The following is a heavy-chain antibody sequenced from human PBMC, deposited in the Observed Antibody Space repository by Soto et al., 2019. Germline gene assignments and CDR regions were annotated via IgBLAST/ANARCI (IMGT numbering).Heavy chain of an antibody. CDR2: IYYSGST. CDR3: ARVGRYYYGSRTLYYFDY. V-gene: IGHV4-59*01. D-gene: IGHD3-10*01. Sequence: NPSDTLSLTCTVSGGSISIYYWSWIRQPPGKGLEWIGYIYYSGSTNYNPSLKSRVTISVDTSKNQFSLKLSSVTAADTALYYCARVGRYYYGSRTLYYFDYWGQGTLVTVSS. J-gene: IGHJ4*02. CDR1: GGSISIYY.